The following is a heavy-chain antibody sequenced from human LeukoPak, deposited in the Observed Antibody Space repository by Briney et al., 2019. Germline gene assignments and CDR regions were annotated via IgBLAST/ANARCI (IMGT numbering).Heavy chain of an antibody. CDR3: ARLRKKWEPFDY. Sequence: SETLSLTCTVSGGSISSYYWSWIRQPPGKGLEWIGYIYYSGSTNYNPSFKSRVTISVDTSKNQFSLKLSSVTAADTAVYYCARLRKKWEPFDYWGQGTLVTVSS. CDR1: GGSISSYY. CDR2: IYYSGST. V-gene: IGHV4-59*08. D-gene: IGHD1-26*01. J-gene: IGHJ4*02.